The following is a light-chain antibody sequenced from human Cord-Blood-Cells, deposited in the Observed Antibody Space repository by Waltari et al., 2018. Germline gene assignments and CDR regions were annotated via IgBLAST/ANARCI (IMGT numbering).Light chain of an antibody. V-gene: IGKV4-1*01. CDR2: WAS. J-gene: IGKJ1*01. CDR3: QQYYSTPWT. CDR1: PSVLYSPNNKHY. Sequence: DIVITQSPDPLAVSLGERATLNRKSSPSVLYSPNNKHYLAWYQQKPGQPPKLLIYWASTRESGVPDRFSGSGSGTDFTLTISSLQAEDVAVYYCQQYYSTPWTFGQGTKVEIK.